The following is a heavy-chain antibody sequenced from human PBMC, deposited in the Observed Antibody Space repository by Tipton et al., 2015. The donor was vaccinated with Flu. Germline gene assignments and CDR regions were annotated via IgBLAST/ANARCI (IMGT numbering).Heavy chain of an antibody. D-gene: IGHD5-24*01. CDR3: ASTSNYGRRIEPNFDY. Sequence: TLSLTCTVSGGSMNSYYWSWIRQPAGKGLEWIGRIYASGSTTYNPSLKSRVTMSVDTSKNQFSLKLSSVTAADTAVYYCASTSNYGRRIEPNFDYWGQGTLVTVSS. V-gene: IGHV4-4*07. J-gene: IGHJ4*02. CDR1: GGSMNSYY. CDR2: IYASGST.